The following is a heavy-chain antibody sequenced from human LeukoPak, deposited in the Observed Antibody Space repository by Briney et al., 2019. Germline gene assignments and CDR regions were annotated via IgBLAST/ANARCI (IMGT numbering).Heavy chain of an antibody. V-gene: IGHV4-39*07. J-gene: IGHJ5*02. CDR2: IYYSGST. Sequence: SSETLSLTCTVSGGSISSSSYYWGWIRQPPGKGLEWIGSIYYSGSTYYNPSLKSRVTISVDTSKNQFSLKLSSVTAADTAVYYCARDSTAERGWFDPWGQGTLVTVSS. CDR1: GGSISSSSYY. CDR3: ARDSTAERGWFDP. D-gene: IGHD2-2*01.